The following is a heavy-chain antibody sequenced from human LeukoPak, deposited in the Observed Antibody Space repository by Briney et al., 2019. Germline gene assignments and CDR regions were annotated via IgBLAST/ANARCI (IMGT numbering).Heavy chain of an antibody. Sequence: GGSLRLSCAASGFTFSSYDMFWVRQAPGKGLEWVAFTQSDGSYKHYADSVKGRFSISRDNSKNTLYLQMNSLRAEDTAVYYCAELGITMIGGVWGKGTTVTISS. CDR1: GFTFSSYD. CDR2: TQSDGSYK. V-gene: IGHV3-30*02. J-gene: IGHJ6*04. CDR3: AELGITMIGGV. D-gene: IGHD3-10*02.